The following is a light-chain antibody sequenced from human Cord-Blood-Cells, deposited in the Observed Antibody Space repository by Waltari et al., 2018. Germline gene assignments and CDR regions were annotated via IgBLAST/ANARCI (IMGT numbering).Light chain of an antibody. V-gene: IGLV2-11*01. CDR3: CSYAGSYTFV. CDR1: SSDVGGSNY. CDR2: DVS. J-gene: IGLJ3*02. Sequence: QSALTQPRSVSGSPGQSVTISCPGTSSDVGGSNYVSWYQQHPGKAPKLMIYDVSKRPSGVPDRFSGSKSGNTASLTISGLQAEDEADYYCCSYAGSYTFVFGGGTKLTVL.